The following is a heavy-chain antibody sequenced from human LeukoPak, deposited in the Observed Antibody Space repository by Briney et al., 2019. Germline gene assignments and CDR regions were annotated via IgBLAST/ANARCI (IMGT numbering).Heavy chain of an antibody. CDR2: ISSSGGTI. CDR3: ATGPSGYFFSY. V-gene: IGHV3-11*04. J-gene: IGHJ4*02. CDR1: GFTFSDYY. Sequence: GGSQRLSCAASGFTFSDYYMTWIRQAPGQGPEWISYISSSGGTIFYADSVKGRFTISRDNGKNSLYLQMNSLRAEDTAVYYCATGPSGYFFSYWGQGTLVTVSS. D-gene: IGHD2-8*02.